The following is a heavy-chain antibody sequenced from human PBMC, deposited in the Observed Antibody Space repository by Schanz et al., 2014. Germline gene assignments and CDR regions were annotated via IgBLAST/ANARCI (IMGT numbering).Heavy chain of an antibody. CDR1: GFTFSSYA. J-gene: IGHJ6*02. CDR3: AKGMRYCSGGTCYDYYYYGLDV. V-gene: IGHV3-23*01. Sequence: EGQLLESGGGLIQPGGSLRLSCAASGFTFSSYAMSWVRQAPGKGLEWVSSISHSGGSKHYADSVKGRFTISRDNSENTLYLQMNSLSADDTAVFYCAKGMRYCSGGTCYDYYYYGLDVWGQGTTVTVSS. D-gene: IGHD2-15*01. CDR2: ISHSGGSK.